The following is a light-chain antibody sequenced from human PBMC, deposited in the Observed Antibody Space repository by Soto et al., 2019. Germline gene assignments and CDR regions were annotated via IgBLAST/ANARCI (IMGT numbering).Light chain of an antibody. Sequence: ESVSTHSPGTLSLSPGERPTLSCSSSQRVSSSYLAWSQQKPGQAPRLLIYGASSRDTGIPERFSGSGSGTDFTLTISRLEPEDFAVYYCQQYGSPPRTFGQGTKVDIK. CDR3: QQYGSPPRT. CDR2: GAS. V-gene: IGKV3-20*01. CDR1: QRVSSSY. J-gene: IGKJ1*01.